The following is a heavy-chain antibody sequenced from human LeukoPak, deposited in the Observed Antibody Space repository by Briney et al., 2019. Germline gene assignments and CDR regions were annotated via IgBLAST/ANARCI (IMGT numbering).Heavy chain of an antibody. J-gene: IGHJ4*02. CDR1: GFTFSSYW. CDR3: ARGLGVRDTAMVALY. Sequence: GGSLRLSCAASGFTFSSYWMSWVRQAPGKGLEWVANIKQDGSEKYYVDSVKGRFTISRDNAKNSLYLQMNSLRAEDTAVYYCARGLGVRDTAMVALYWGQGTLVTVSS. D-gene: IGHD5-18*01. V-gene: IGHV3-7*01. CDR2: IKQDGSEK.